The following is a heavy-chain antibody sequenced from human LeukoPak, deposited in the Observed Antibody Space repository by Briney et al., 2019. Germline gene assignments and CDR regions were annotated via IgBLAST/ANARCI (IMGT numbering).Heavy chain of an antibody. V-gene: IGHV3-66*01. CDR1: GFTVSSNY. J-gene: IGHJ6*02. Sequence: GGSLRLSCAASGFTVSSNYMSWVRQAPGKGLEWVSVIYSGGSTYYADSVKGRFTISRDNSKSTLYLQMNSLRAEDTAVYYCARDDGTYYYGMDVWGQGTTVTVSS. CDR3: ARDDGTYYYGMDV. D-gene: IGHD1-26*01. CDR2: IYSGGST.